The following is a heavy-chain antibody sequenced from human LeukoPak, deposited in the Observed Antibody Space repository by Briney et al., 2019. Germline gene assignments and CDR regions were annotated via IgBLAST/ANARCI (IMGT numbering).Heavy chain of an antibody. D-gene: IGHD3-10*01. CDR2: IYSGGST. J-gene: IGHJ5*02. CDR3: ARHSGPGSYNWFDP. Sequence: GGSLRLSCAASGFTVRSNYMSWVRQAPGKGLEWVSVIYSGGSTYYADSVKGRFTISRDTSKNTLYLQMNSLRAEDTAVYYCARHSGPGSYNWFDPWGQGTLVTVSS. CDR1: GFTVRSNY. V-gene: IGHV3-53*01.